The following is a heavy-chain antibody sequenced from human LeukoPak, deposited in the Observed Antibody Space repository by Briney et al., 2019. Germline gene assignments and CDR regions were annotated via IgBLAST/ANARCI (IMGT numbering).Heavy chain of an antibody. CDR3: ARWLGRSFDA. Sequence: ASVKVSCKASGYSFTGSYMHWVRQAPGQGLEWMGWINPSSGDTNYEQKFQGRVTMTRDTSISTAYMELSKLRSDDTAFYYCARWLGRSFDAWGQGTMVTVSS. CDR1: GYSFTGSY. CDR2: INPSSGDT. V-gene: IGHV1-2*02. D-gene: IGHD6-19*01. J-gene: IGHJ3*01.